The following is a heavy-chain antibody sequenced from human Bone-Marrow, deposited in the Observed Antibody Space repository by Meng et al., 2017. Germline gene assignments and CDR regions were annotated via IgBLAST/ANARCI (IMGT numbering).Heavy chain of an antibody. V-gene: IGHV3-53*02. CDR3: ATGETRYWFDP. J-gene: IGHJ5*02. Sequence: EGQVVETGGGLIQPGGSLRLSCAASGFTVSSKYMSWVRQSPGKGLEWVSVMYSGGDTHYTDSVKGRFTISRDNSKNTLYLQMNNLRAEDTAVYYCATGETRYWFDPWGQGTLVTVSS. CDR1: GFTVSSKY. CDR2: MYSGGDT. D-gene: IGHD1-26*01.